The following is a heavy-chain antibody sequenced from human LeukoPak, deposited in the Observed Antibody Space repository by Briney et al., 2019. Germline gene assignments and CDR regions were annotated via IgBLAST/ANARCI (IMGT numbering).Heavy chain of an antibody. D-gene: IGHD2-21*02. CDR2: IYYSGST. J-gene: IGHJ4*02. Sequence: PSGTLSLTCAVSGGSISSSNWWSWVRQPPGKGLEWIGYIYYSGSTNYNPSLKSRVTISVDTSKNQFSLKLSSVTAADTAVYYCARGRDIVVVTAIPPNFDYWGQGTLVTVSS. CDR1: GGSISSSNW. CDR3: ARGRDIVVVTAIPPNFDY. V-gene: IGHV4-4*02.